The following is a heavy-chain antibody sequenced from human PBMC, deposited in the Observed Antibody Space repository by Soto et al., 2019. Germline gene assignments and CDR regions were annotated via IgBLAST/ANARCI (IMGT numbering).Heavy chain of an antibody. CDR3: ARDPLRYNWNDFPYYYYGMDV. V-gene: IGHV3-30-3*01. CDR2: ISYDGSNK. CDR1: GFTFSSYA. Sequence: QVQLVESGGGVVQPGRSLRLSCAASGFTFSSYAMHWVRQAPGKGLEWVAVISYDGSNKYYADSVKGRFTISRDNSKNTLYLQMNSLRAEDTAVYYCARDPLRYNWNDFPYYYYGMDVWGQGTTVTVSS. D-gene: IGHD1-1*01. J-gene: IGHJ6*02.